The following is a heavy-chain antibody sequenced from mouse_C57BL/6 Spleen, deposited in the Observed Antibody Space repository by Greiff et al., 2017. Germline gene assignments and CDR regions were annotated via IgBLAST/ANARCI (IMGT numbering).Heavy chain of an antibody. D-gene: IGHD1-1*01. CDR2: ISSGGSYT. Sequence: EVKLVESGGDLVKPGGSLKLSCAASGFTFSSYGMSWVRQTPDKRLEWVATISSGGSYTYYPDSVKGRFTISRDNAKNTLYLQMSSLKSEDTAMYYCARQGDGPYYFDYWGQGTTLTVSS. J-gene: IGHJ2*01. CDR1: GFTFSSYG. CDR3: ARQGDGPYYFDY. V-gene: IGHV5-6*01.